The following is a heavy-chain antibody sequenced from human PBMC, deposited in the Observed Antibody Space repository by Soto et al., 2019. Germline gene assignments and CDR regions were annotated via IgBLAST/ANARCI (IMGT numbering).Heavy chain of an antibody. CDR2: IIPILGIA. CDR3: ARNKLGRRWDEEWVGFDP. D-gene: IGHD7-27*01. CDR1: GGTFSSYT. J-gene: IGHJ5*02. Sequence: QVQLVQSGAEVKKPGSSVKVSCKASGGTFSSYTISWVRQAPGQGLEWMGRIIPILGIANYAQKFQGRVTITADKSTSTAYMELSSLRSEDTAVYYCARNKLGRRWDEEWVGFDPWGQGTLVTVSS. V-gene: IGHV1-69*02.